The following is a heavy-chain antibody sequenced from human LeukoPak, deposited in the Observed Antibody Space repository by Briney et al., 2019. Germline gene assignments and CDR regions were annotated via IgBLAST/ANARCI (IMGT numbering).Heavy chain of an antibody. CDR1: GFTVSSNY. J-gene: IGHJ4*02. CDR2: IYSGGST. V-gene: IGHV3-53*01. D-gene: IGHD3-10*01. CDR3: ARVGYYASGHLQSHDY. Sequence: GGSLRLSCATSGFTVSSNYMSWVRQAPGKGLEWVSVIYSGGSTYYADSVKGRFTISRDNSKNTLYLQMNSMRAEDTAVYYCARVGYYASGHLQSHDYWGQGTLVSVSS.